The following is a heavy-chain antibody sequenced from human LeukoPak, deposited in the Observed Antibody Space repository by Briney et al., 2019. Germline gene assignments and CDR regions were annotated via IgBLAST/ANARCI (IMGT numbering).Heavy chain of an antibody. CDR2: IYTSGST. V-gene: IGHV4-61*02. D-gene: IGHD3-22*01. J-gene: IGHJ4*02. CDR1: GDSISSGDYY. Sequence: SETLSLTCTVSGDSISSGDYYWSWIRQPAGKGLEWIGRIYTSGSTNYNPSLKSRVTISVDTSKNQLSLKLSSVTAADTAVYYCARAGYDSSVNSWGQGTLVTVSS. CDR3: ARAGYDSSVNS.